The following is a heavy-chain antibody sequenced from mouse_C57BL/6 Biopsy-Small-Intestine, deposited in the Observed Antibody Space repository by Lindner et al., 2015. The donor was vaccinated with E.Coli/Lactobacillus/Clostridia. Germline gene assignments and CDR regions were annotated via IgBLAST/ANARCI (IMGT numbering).Heavy chain of an antibody. V-gene: IGHV5-4*01. J-gene: IGHJ2*01. CDR3: ARERANWDVVFDY. CDR2: ISDGGSYT. CDR1: GFTFSSYA. D-gene: IGHD4-1*01. Sequence: VQLQESGGGLVKPGGSLKLSCAASGFTFSSYAMSWVRQTPEKRLEWVATISDGGSYTYYPDNVKGRFTISRDNAKNNLYLQMSHLKPEDTAMYYCARERANWDVVFDYWGQGTTLTVSS.